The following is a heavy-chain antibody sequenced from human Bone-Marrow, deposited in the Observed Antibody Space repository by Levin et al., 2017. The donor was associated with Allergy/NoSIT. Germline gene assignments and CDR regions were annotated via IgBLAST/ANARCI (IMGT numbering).Heavy chain of an antibody. CDR2: IGADNTTI. Sequence: GESLKISCDASGFTFSSYGIIWVRQAPGKGLEWVSYIGADNTTIYYADSVKGRFTISRDNSKNTLYLQMNSLRAEDTAVYYCAKCKSGFGITLFGVGLDPWGLGTLVTVSS. D-gene: IGHD3-3*01. CDR3: AKCKSGFGITLFGVGLDP. V-gene: IGHV3-48*01. J-gene: IGHJ5*02. CDR1: GFTFSSYG.